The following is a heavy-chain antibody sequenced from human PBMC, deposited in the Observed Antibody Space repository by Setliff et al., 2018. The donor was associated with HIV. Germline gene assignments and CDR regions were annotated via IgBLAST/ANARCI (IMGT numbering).Heavy chain of an antibody. D-gene: IGHD3-16*02. J-gene: IGHJ4*02. CDR2: IYNNENT. V-gene: IGHV4-59*01. Sequence: SETLSLTCTVSGGSISSYYWSWIRQPPGKGLECIGYIYNNENTNYNLSLKSRVTISVDTSKNQFSLKLSSVTAADTAVYYCARGGLRLGELSLFHDSWGQGVLVTVSS. CDR3: ARGGLRLGELSLFHDS. CDR1: GGSISSYY.